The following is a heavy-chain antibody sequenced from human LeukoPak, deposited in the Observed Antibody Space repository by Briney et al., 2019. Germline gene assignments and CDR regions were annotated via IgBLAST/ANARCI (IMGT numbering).Heavy chain of an antibody. Sequence: SVKVSCKASGGTFSSYAISWVRQAPGQGLEWMGGIIPIFGTANYAQKFQGRVTITTVESTSTAYMELSSLRSEDTAVYYCARLDYYYYYMDVWGKGTTVTVSS. CDR2: IIPIFGTA. D-gene: IGHD1-1*01. CDR1: GGTFSSYA. J-gene: IGHJ6*03. V-gene: IGHV1-69*05. CDR3: ARLDYYYYYMDV.